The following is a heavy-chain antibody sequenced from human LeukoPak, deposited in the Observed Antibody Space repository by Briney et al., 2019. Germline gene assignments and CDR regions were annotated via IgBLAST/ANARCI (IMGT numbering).Heavy chain of an antibody. CDR1: GFMFHDYA. Sequence: GGSLGLSCAAPGFMFHDYAIHWVRQAPGKGLEWVTLISGDGGSTFYADSVKGRFTISRDNSKNSLYLQMNSLRSDDTALYYCARESESSGWYDYWGQGTLVTVSS. D-gene: IGHD6-19*01. CDR3: ARESESSGWYDY. J-gene: IGHJ4*02. CDR2: ISGDGGST. V-gene: IGHV3-43*02.